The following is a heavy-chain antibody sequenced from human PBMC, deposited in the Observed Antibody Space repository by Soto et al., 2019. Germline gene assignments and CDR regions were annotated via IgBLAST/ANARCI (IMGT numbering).Heavy chain of an antibody. CDR2: IWYDGSNK. J-gene: IGHJ6*02. CDR1: GFTFSSYG. CDR3: ARGSPVEYSSSWGWFKKPPGIAAAGPEPLYYYYGMDV. V-gene: IGHV3-33*01. D-gene: IGHD6-13*01. Sequence: QVQLVESGGGVVQPGRSLRLSCAASGFTFSSYGMHWVRQAPGKGLEWVAVIWYDGSNKYYADSVKGRFTISRDNSKNALYLQMNSLRAEDTAVYYCARGSPVEYSSSWGWFKKPPGIAAAGPEPLYYYYGMDVWGQGTTVTVSS.